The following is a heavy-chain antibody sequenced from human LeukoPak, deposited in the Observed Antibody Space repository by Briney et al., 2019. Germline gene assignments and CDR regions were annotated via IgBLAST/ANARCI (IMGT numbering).Heavy chain of an antibody. Sequence: ASVKVSCKASGYTFTGYYMHWVRQAPGQGLEWIGWINPNSGGTNYAQKLQGRVTMTRDTSISTAYMELSRLRSDDTAVYYCARDQEVGRYGDYGLAGNYWGQGTLVTVSS. J-gene: IGHJ4*02. D-gene: IGHD4-17*01. CDR2: INPNSGGT. CDR1: GYTFTGYY. V-gene: IGHV1-2*02. CDR3: ARDQEVGRYGDYGLAGNY.